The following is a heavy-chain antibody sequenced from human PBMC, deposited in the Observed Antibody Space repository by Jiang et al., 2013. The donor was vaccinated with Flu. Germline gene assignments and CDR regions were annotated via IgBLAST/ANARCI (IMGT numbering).Heavy chain of an antibody. Sequence: QTLSLTCTVSGGSISSTSYCWGWIRQPPGKGLEWIGSIYYGGSTYYNPSLKSRVTISLDTSKNQFSLRLTSVTAADTAMFYCARLDYGDGYYYGMDVVGPRDHGHRLL. CDR3: ARLDYGDGYYYGMDV. CDR1: GGSISSTSYC. CDR2: IYYGGST. J-gene: IGHJ6*02. V-gene: IGHV4-39*01. D-gene: IGHD4-17*01.